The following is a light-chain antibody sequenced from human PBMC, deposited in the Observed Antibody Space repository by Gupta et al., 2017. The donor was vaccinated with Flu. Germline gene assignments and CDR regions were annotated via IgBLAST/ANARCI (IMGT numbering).Light chain of an antibody. CDR1: QSVIRH. V-gene: IGKV3-15*01. Sequence: EIVMTQAPATLSVSPGDRVTLSCRASQSVIRHLAWYQQKPGQAPRLLIYGTYTRATGITDRFSGSGDGTEFTLTISGRRSEDFAVYYCHQENNWYHGNSFGQGTKLEIK. CDR2: GTY. CDR3: HQENNWYHGNS. J-gene: IGKJ2*03.